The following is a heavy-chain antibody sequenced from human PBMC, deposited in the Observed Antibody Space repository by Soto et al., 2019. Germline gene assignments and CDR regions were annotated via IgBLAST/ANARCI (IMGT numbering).Heavy chain of an antibody. J-gene: IGHJ6*03. CDR1: VYTFXGYY. D-gene: IGHD3-16*01. CDR3: ARERWPGNYYYMDV. CDR2: INPNSGGT. V-gene: IGHV1-2*04. Sequence: XPVKVSCKASVYTFXGYYMHWVRQAHGQGLEWMGWINPNSGGTNYAQKFQGWVTMTRDTSISTAYMELSRLRSDDTAVYYCARERWPGNYYYMDVWGKGTTVTVSS.